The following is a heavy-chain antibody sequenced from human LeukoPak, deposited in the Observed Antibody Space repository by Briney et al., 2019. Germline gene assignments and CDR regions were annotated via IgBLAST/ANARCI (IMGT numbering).Heavy chain of an antibody. V-gene: IGHV3-23*01. CDR2: ISGSGGST. J-gene: IGHJ6*02. D-gene: IGHD6-25*01. CDR3: AKPATDLGAYYYYGMDV. CDR1: GFTFSSYA. Sequence: PGGSLRLSCAASGFTFSSYAMSWVRRAPGKGLEWVSAISGSGGSTYYADSVKGRFTISRDNSKNTLYLQMNSLRAEDTAVYYCAKPATDLGAYYYYGMDVWGQGTTVTVSS.